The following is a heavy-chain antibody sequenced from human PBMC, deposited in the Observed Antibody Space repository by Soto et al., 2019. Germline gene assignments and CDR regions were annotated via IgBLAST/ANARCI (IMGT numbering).Heavy chain of an antibody. CDR2: IWYDGSHK. V-gene: IGHV3-33*01. J-gene: IGHJ4*02. CDR3: ARAVGPFDY. CDR1: GFTFSTYG. Sequence: QVQFVESGGGVVQPGRSLRLSCAASGFTFSTYGMHWVRQAPGTGLEWVADIWYDGSHKDYADSVKGRFTISRDNSKNALYLQMYSLRVEDTGVYYCARAVGPFDYWGQGTLVAVSS. D-gene: IGHD1-26*01.